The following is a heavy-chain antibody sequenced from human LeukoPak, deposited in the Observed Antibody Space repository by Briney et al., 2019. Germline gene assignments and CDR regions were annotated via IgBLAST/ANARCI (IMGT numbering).Heavy chain of an antibody. CDR2: MNPNSGNT. J-gene: IGHJ6*03. Sequence: ASVKVSCKASGYTFTSYGINWVRQATGQGLEWMGWMNPNSGNTGYAQKFQGRVTMTRNTSISTAYMELSSLRSEDTAVYYCAKNGDRGAYCSGGSCYPYYYYYMDVWGKGTTVTISS. D-gene: IGHD2-15*01. CDR1: GYTFTSYG. CDR3: AKNGDRGAYCSGGSCYPYYYYYMDV. V-gene: IGHV1-8*02.